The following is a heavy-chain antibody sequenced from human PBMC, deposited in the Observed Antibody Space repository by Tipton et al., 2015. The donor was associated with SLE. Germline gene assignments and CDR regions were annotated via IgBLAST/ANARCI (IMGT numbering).Heavy chain of an antibody. V-gene: IGHV3-74*01. D-gene: IGHD1-1*01. CDR2: INPDGGST. CDR3: TRATTQSFDY. CDR1: GFTFDDYA. Sequence: SLRLSCAASGFTFDDYAMHWVRQAPGKGLVWVSRINPDGGSTSHADSVEGRFTIFRDNAKNTVYLQMNSLGAEDTAIYYCTRATTQSFDYWGPGTLVTVSS. J-gene: IGHJ4*02.